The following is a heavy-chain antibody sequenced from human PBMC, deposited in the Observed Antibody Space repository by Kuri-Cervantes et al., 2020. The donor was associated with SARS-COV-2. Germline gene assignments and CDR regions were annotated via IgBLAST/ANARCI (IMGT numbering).Heavy chain of an antibody. CDR1: GGTFSSYA. J-gene: IGHJ6*02. CDR3: ARDVGFGYSYGHSYGMDV. D-gene: IGHD5-18*01. Sequence: SVKVSCKASGGTFSSYAISWVRQAPGQGLEWMGGIIPIFGTANYAQKFQGRVTTTADESTSTAYMELSSLRSEDAAVYYCARDVGFGYSYGHSYGMDVWGQGTTITVSS. CDR2: IIPIFGTA. V-gene: IGHV1-69*13.